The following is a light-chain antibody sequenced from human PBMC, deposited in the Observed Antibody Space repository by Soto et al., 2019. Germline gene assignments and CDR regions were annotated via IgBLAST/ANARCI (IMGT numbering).Light chain of an antibody. Sequence: DIQMTQSRSSLSASVGDRVTITCRTSQTISTYLNWYQQNPGKAPKLLIYAASNLQNGVPSRFSGSGSGTDFTLTISSLQPEDFATYYCQKSSSIPYTFGQGTKLEIK. CDR2: AAS. CDR1: QTISTY. V-gene: IGKV1-39*01. J-gene: IGKJ2*01. CDR3: QKSSSIPYT.